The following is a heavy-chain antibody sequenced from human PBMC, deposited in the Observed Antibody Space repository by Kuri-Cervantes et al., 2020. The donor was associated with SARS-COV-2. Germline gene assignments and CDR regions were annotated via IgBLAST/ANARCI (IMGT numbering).Heavy chain of an antibody. Sequence: ESLKISCTVSGGSISSSYWSWIRQPPGKGLEWIGYIYYSGSVGYNPSLMSRVTISVDTSKNQFSLRLTSVPAADTAVYYCTTVTPTSVFDFWGQGTLVTVSS. V-gene: IGHV4-59*01. CDR2: IYYSGSV. D-gene: IGHD4-17*01. J-gene: IGHJ4*02. CDR1: GGSISSSY. CDR3: TTVTPTSVFDF.